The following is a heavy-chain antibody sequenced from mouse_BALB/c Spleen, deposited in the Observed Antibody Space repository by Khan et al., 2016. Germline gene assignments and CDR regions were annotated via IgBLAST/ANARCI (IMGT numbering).Heavy chain of an antibody. CDR1: GDSITSGY. Sequence: EVELVESGPSLVKPSQTLSLTCSVTGDSITSGYWNWIRKFPGIKLEYMGYISYSGSTYYNPSLKSRISITRDTSKNQYSLQLISVTTEDTATYYCARYDGSTYVRAMDYWGQGTSVTVSS. CDR3: ARYDGSTYVRAMDY. J-gene: IGHJ4*01. CDR2: ISYSGST. D-gene: IGHD1-1*01. V-gene: IGHV3-8*02.